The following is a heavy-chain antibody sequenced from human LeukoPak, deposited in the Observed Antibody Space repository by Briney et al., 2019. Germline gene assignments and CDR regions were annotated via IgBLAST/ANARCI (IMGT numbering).Heavy chain of an antibody. J-gene: IGHJ6*04. CDR2: ISSNGDST. CDR1: GFTFSSYA. Sequence: GALRLSCAASGFTFSSYAMHWVRQAPGKGLEYVSAISSNGDSTYYANFVKGRFIISRDNSKNTLYLQMGSLRPEDMAVYYCARDRPGDVWGEGTTVTVSS. CDR3: ARDRPGDV. V-gene: IGHV3-64*01.